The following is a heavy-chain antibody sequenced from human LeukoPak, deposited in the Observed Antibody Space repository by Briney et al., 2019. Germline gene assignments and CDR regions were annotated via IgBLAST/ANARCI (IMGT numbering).Heavy chain of an antibody. CDR1: GYTFTGYY. V-gene: IGHV1-2*02. CDR3: ARVQRGPSDYYYYGMDV. Sequence: HVASVKVSCKASGYTFTGYYMHWVRQAPGQGLEWMGWINPNSGGTNYAQKFQGRVTMTRDTSISTAYMELSRLRSDDTAVYYCARVQRGPSDYYYYGMDVWGQGTTVTVSS. J-gene: IGHJ6*02. CDR2: INPNSGGT.